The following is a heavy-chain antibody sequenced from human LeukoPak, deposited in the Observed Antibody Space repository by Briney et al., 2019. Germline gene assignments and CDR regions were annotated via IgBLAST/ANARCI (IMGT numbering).Heavy chain of an antibody. Sequence: PGGSLRLSCAASGFTFDDYAMHWVRQAPGKGLEWVSLISWDGGSTYYADSVKGRFTISRDNSKNSLYLQMNSLRAEDTALYYCAKGGGLSIDYWGQGTLVTVSS. V-gene: IGHV3-43D*03. D-gene: IGHD3-16*01. CDR3: AKGGGLSIDY. J-gene: IGHJ4*02. CDR1: GFTFDDYA. CDR2: ISWDGGST.